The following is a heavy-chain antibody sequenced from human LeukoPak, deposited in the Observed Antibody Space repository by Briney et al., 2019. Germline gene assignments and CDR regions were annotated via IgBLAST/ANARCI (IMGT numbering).Heavy chain of an antibody. Sequence: GGSLRLSCAASGFTFNSYWMHWVRQAPGKGLVWVSRINSDGSGTSDADFVKGRFTISRDNSKNTLYLQMNSLRAEDTAVYYCARREGGVGYSYGLYYWGQGTLVTVSS. J-gene: IGHJ4*02. D-gene: IGHD5-18*01. V-gene: IGHV3-74*01. CDR3: ARREGGVGYSYGLYY. CDR1: GFTFNSYW. CDR2: INSDGSGT.